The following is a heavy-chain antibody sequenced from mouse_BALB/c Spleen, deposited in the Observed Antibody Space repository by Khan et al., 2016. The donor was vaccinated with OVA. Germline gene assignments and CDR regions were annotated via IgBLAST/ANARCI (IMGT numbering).Heavy chain of an antibody. J-gene: IGHJ3*01. CDR1: GFTFSSYS. Sequence: EVELVESGGDLVKPGGSLKLSCAASGFTFSSYSMSWVRQTPDKRLEWVASISSGGDYTYYPDSVKGRFTISRDNAKTTLYLQMSDLKSEDTAMYYCADHLTGSFADGGQGTLVTVSA. CDR2: ISSGGDYT. D-gene: IGHD4-1*01. CDR3: ADHLTGSFAD. V-gene: IGHV5-6*01.